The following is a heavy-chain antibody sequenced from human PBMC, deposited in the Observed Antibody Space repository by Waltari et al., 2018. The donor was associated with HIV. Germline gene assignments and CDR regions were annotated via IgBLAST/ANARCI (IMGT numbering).Heavy chain of an antibody. CDR1: GGSITSSRYF. Sequence: QLQLQESGPGLVKPSDTLSLTLTVSGGSITSSRYFSAWIRQPPGKGLEWIGNIYSGGNTYYNPSLQSRVTMSVDRSNSQFSLRLSSVTAADTGVYYCARRVVPGSTLDPWGPGALVTVSS. V-gene: IGHV4-39*01. D-gene: IGHD2-15*01. CDR3: ARRVVPGSTLDP. CDR2: IYSGGNT. J-gene: IGHJ5*02.